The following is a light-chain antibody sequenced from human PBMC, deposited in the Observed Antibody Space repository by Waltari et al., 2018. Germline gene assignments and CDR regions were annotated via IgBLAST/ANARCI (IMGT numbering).Light chain of an antibody. CDR2: TND. CDR1: SSNVEGNA. V-gene: IGLV1-44*01. Sequence: QSVLTQPPSASGTPGQRVTTSCLGSSSNVEGNAVSWFQQLPGTAPKLLIYTNDQRPSGVPDRFSGSKSGTSASLAISGLQSEDEAVYYCAAWDDSLNVWLFGGGTKVTAL. CDR3: AAWDDSLNVWL. J-gene: IGLJ3*02.